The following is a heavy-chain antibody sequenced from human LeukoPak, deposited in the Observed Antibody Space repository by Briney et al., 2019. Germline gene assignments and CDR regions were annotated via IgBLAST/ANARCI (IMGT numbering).Heavy chain of an antibody. CDR2: IYSGGST. D-gene: IGHD2-15*01. Sequence: PGGSLRLSCAASGFTVSSNYMSWVRQAPGKGLEWVSVIYSGGSTYYADSVKGRFTISRDNSKNTLYLQMNSLRAEDTAVYYCARLILVVAAKSNWFDPWGQGTLVTVSS. CDR1: GFTVSSNY. CDR3: ARLILVVAAKSNWFDP. V-gene: IGHV3-66*04. J-gene: IGHJ5*02.